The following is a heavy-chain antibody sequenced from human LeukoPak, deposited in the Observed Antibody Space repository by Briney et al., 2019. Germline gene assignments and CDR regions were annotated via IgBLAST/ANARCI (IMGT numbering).Heavy chain of an antibody. CDR2: ISSSSSTI. CDR1: GFTFSSYN. J-gene: IGHJ4*02. CDR3: ARAKGYCSSTSCYFDY. V-gene: IGHV3-48*04. Sequence: GWSLRLSCAASGFTFSSYNMNWVRQAPGKGLEWVSYISSSSSTIYYADSVKGRFTISRDNAKNSLYLQMNSLRAEDTAVYYCARAKGYCSSTSCYFDYWGQGTLVTVSS. D-gene: IGHD2-2*01.